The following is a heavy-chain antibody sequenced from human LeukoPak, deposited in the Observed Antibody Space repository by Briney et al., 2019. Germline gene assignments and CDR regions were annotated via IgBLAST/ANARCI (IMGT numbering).Heavy chain of an antibody. D-gene: IGHD3-22*01. CDR3: ARERDSSGYHGWY. V-gene: IGHV3-23*01. J-gene: IGHJ4*02. Sequence: GGSLRLSCAASGFTFSSSAMSWVRQAPGKGLEWVSAISNNGGYTYYADSVQGRFTISRDNSKSTLCLQMNSLRAEDTAVYYCARERDSSGYHGWYWGQGTLVTVSS. CDR1: GFTFSSSA. CDR2: ISNNGGYT.